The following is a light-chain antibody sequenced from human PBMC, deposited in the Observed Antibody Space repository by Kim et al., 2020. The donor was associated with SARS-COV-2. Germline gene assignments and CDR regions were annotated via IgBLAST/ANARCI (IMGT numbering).Light chain of an antibody. CDR3: QQYGIAPTCT. J-gene: IGKJ2*02. V-gene: IGKV3-20*01. CDR1: QRYCSLY. Sequence: CPGESAPLSCRTSQRYCSLYLAWYQQRPGQAPRILIYSVSNRATGIPDRFSGRGSGTDFTRTISRLKPEDFAVYYCQQYGIAPTCTFGQGTKLEI. CDR2: SVS.